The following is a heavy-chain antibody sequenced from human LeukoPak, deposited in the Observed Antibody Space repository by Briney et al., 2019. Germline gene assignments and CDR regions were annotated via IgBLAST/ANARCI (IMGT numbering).Heavy chain of an antibody. CDR3: ARDFGTTGYDLYDY. V-gene: IGHV3-7*01. J-gene: IGHJ4*02. Sequence: PGGSLRLSCAASGFTFNNYWMSWVRQAPGKGLEWVANINQGGNGKYYVDSVSGRFTISRDNAKNSLYLQMNSLRDEDTSVYYCARDFGTTGYDLYDYWGQGTLVTVSS. D-gene: IGHD3-9*01. CDR2: INQGGNGK. CDR1: GFTFNNYW.